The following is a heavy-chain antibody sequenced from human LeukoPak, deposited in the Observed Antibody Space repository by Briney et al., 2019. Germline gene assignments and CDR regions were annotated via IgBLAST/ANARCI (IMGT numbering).Heavy chain of an antibody. CDR1: GGSISSGGYY. V-gene: IGHV4-31*03. J-gene: IGHJ5*02. CDR2: IYYSGST. CDR3: ARDYSGYSSSWLPRGWFDP. D-gene: IGHD6-13*01. Sequence: SETLSLTCTVSGGSISSGGYYWSWIRQHPGKGLEWIGYIYYSGSTYYNPSLKSRVTISVDTSKNQFSLKLSSVTAADTAVYYCARDYSGYSSSWLPRGWFDPWGQGTLVTVSS.